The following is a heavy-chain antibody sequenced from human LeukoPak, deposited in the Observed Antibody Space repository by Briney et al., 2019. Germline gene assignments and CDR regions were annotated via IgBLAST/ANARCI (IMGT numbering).Heavy chain of an antibody. J-gene: IGHJ6*03. CDR2: ISGSGDST. CDR1: GFTFSSYA. Sequence: GGSLRLSCAASGFTFSSYAMSWVRQAPGKGLEWVSAISGSGDSTYYADSVKGRFTISRDNSKNTLFLQMNSLRAEDTAVYYCARVKAGYYYYMDVWGKGTTVTVSS. D-gene: IGHD3-10*01. CDR3: ARVKAGYYYYMDV. V-gene: IGHV3-23*01.